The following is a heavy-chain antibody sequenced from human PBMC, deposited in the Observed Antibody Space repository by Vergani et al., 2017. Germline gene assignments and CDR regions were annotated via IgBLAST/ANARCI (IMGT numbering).Heavy chain of an antibody. CDR1: RFTFSSYG. Sequence: QVQLVESGGGVVQPGRSLRLSCAASRFTFSSYGMHWVRQAPGKGLEWVAVIWYDGSNKYYADSVKGRFTISRDNSKTTLYLQLNSLRAEDTAVYYCARDPTLAPYFDYWGQGTLVTVSS. V-gene: IGHV3-33*01. CDR2: IWYDGSNK. CDR3: ARDPTLAPYFDY. J-gene: IGHJ4*02.